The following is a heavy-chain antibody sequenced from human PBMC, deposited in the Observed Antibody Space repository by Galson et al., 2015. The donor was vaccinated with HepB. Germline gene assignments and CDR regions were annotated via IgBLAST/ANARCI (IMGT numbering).Heavy chain of an antibody. J-gene: IGHJ6*03. Sequence: SVKVSCKASGVTFSSYAISWVRQTPGQGLEWLGGIIPIFGTANDAQKFQARVTITADETTSKAYMELSSLRSEDTAVYYCARVARLQYCSSTSCYNGVEYYMDVWGKGTTVTVSS. CDR2: IIPIFGTA. CDR1: GVTFSSYA. V-gene: IGHV1-69*13. CDR3: ARVARLQYCSSTSCYNGVEYYMDV. D-gene: IGHD2-2*02.